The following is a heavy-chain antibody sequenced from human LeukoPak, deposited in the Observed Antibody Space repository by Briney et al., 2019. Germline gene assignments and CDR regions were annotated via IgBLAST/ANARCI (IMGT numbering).Heavy chain of an antibody. CDR2: IYYSTST. Sequence: SETLSLTCTVSGGSITSRIDYWGWVRQPPGKGLEWIATIYYSTSTQYNPSLKSRVTMSVDTSKNQFSLKLGSMTAADTAVYYCARHQCSGTRCYNFYFYGMDVWGQGTTVTVSS. V-gene: IGHV4-39*01. CDR3: ARHQCSGTRCYNFYFYGMDV. D-gene: IGHD2-2*02. J-gene: IGHJ6*02. CDR1: GGSITSRIDY.